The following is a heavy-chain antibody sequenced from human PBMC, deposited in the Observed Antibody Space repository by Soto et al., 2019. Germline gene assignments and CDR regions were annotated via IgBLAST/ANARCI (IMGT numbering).Heavy chain of an antibody. Sequence: QVQLVQSGAEVKKPGSSVKVSCKASGGTFNSYAISWLRQAPGQGLEWMGEIIPSFTAANYARKFQGRVTITADESTSTAYMDRSSLTSEDTAMYYCAREKAHSRALRVADAFDIWGQGTMVTVSS. CDR2: IIPSFTAA. CDR3: AREKAHSRALRVADAFDI. CDR1: GGTFNSYA. D-gene: IGHD3-16*01. J-gene: IGHJ3*02. V-gene: IGHV1-69*01.